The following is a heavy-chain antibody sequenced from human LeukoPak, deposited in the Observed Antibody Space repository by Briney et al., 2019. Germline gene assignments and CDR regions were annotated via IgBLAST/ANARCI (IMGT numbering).Heavy chain of an antibody. J-gene: IGHJ4*02. CDR3: ASPHYDFWSGPNLPFDY. D-gene: IGHD3-3*01. Sequence: SETLSLTCAVSGGSISSSSYYWGWIRQPPGKGLEWIGSIYYSGSTYYNPSLKSRVTISVDTSKNQFSLKLSSVTAADTAVYYCASPHYDFWSGPNLPFDYWGQGTLVTVSS. CDR2: IYYSGST. V-gene: IGHV4-39*01. CDR1: GGSISSSSYY.